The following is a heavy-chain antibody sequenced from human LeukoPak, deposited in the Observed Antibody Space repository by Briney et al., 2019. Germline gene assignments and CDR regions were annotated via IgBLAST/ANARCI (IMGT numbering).Heavy chain of an antibody. CDR3: ARGITMIVVVTDAFDI. Sequence: NPGGSLRLSCAASGFTFSSYSMNWVRQAPGKGLEWVSSISSSSSYIYYPDSVKGRFTISRDNAKNSLYLQMNSLRAEDTAVYYCARGITMIVVVTDAFDIWGQGTMVTVSS. J-gene: IGHJ3*02. D-gene: IGHD3-22*01. CDR2: ISSSSSYI. V-gene: IGHV3-21*01. CDR1: GFTFSSYS.